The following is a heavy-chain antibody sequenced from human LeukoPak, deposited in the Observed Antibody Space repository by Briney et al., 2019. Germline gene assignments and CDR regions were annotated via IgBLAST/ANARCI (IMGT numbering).Heavy chain of an antibody. CDR3: ARDVYSSGWYPDY. J-gene: IGHJ4*02. CDR1: GFTFSSYA. D-gene: IGHD6-19*01. CDR2: ISYDGSSK. Sequence: GGSLRLSCAASGFTFSSYAVHWVRQVPGKGLEWVAVISYDGSSKYYADSVKGRFTISRDNSKNTLYLQMNSLRAEDTAVYYCARDVYSSGWYPDYWGQGTLVTVSS. V-gene: IGHV3-30*04.